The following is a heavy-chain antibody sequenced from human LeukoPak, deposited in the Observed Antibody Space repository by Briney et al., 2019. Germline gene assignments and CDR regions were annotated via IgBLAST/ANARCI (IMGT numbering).Heavy chain of an antibody. CDR2: TYYRSKWHN. V-gene: IGHV6-1*01. Sequence: SQTLSLTCAIPGDSVSSNSAAWNWSRQSPSRVLEWLGRTYYRSKWHNDYAVSVKSRITINPDTSKNQFSLQLNSVTPEDTAVYYCAHDRDDAFDIWGQGTMVTVSS. CDR1: GDSVSSNSAA. CDR3: AHDRDDAFDI. J-gene: IGHJ3*02.